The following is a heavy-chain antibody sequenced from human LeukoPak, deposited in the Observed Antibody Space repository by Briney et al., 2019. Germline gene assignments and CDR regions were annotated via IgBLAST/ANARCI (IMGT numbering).Heavy chain of an antibody. CDR1: GFTFSSYW. D-gene: IGHD6-13*01. CDR2: INSDGSST. Sequence: GGSLRLSCAASGFTFSSYWMHWVRQAPGKGLVWVSRINSDGSSTNYADSVKGRFTISRDNAKNTLYLQMNSLRAEDTAVYYCARGRGDSSSWYFDYWGQGALVTVSS. J-gene: IGHJ4*02. CDR3: ARGRGDSSSWYFDY. V-gene: IGHV3-74*01.